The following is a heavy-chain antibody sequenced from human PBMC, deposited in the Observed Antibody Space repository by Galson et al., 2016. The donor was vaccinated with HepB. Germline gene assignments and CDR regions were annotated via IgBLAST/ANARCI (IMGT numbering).Heavy chain of an antibody. V-gene: IGHV3-30-3*01. CDR1: GFIFSDSG. CDR3: ARKHETSGYADDFDM. J-gene: IGHJ3*02. D-gene: IGHD3-22*01. Sequence: SLRLSCAASGFIFSDSGIHWVRQASGKGLEWVAVTELDGSVKFYAAAVKGRFTIPRDNSKNTLYLQMNSLRAEDTAVYYCARKHETSGYADDFDMWGQGTMVTISS. CDR2: TELDGSVK.